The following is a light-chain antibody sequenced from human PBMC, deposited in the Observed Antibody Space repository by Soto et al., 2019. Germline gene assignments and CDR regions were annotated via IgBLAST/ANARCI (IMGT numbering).Light chain of an antibody. CDR2: EVS. J-gene: IGLJ2*01. V-gene: IGLV2-8*01. CDR3: SSYAGSNKFL. Sequence: QSVLTQPPSASGSPGQSVTISCTGTSSDVGGYNYVSWYQQHPGKAPKLMIYEVSKRPSGVPDRFSGSKSGNTAYLTVSGLQAEDEADYYCSSYAGSNKFLFGGGTKLTVL. CDR1: SSDVGGYNY.